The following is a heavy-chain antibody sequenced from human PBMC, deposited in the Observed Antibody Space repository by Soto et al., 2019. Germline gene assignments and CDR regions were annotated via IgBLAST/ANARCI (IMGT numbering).Heavy chain of an antibody. CDR2: INHSGST. Sequence: SETLSLTCAVYGESFSGYHWSWIRQPPGKGLEWIGEINHSGSTNYNPSLKSRVTISVDTSKNQFSLKLSSVTAADTAVYYCASGGHTVTPKDWGQGTLVTVSS. CDR3: ASGGHTVTPKD. V-gene: IGHV4-34*01. J-gene: IGHJ4*02. CDR1: GESFSGYH. D-gene: IGHD4-4*01.